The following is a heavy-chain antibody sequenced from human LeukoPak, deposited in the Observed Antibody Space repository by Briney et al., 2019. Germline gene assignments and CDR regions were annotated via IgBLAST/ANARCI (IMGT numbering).Heavy chain of an antibody. CDR2: IRYDGSNK. CDR3: AKGPGRGYAIMPYFDY. Sequence: GGSLRLSCAASGFTFSSYGMHWVRQAPGKGLEWVAFIRYDGSNKYYADSVKGRFIISRDNSKNTPYLQMNSLRAEDTAVYYCAKGPGRGYAIMPYFDYWGQGTLVTVSS. J-gene: IGHJ4*02. D-gene: IGHD2-8*01. CDR1: GFTFSSYG. V-gene: IGHV3-30*02.